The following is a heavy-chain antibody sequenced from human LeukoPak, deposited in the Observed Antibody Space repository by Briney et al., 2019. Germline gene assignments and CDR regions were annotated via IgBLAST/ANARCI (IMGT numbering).Heavy chain of an antibody. J-gene: IGHJ5*02. CDR3: ATSRQLLDNWFDP. CDR2: IYYSGST. V-gene: IGHV4-39*01. Sequence: SETLSLTCTVSGGSISSSSYYWGWIRQPPGKGLEWIGSIYYSGSTYYNPSPKSRVTISLDTSKNQFSLKLSSVTAADTAVYYCATSRQLLDNWFDPWGQGTLVTVSS. CDR1: GGSISSSSYY. D-gene: IGHD2-2*01.